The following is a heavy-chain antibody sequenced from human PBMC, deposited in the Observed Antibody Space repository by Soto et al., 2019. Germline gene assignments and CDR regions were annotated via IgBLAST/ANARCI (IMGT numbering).Heavy chain of an antibody. CDR3: ARVQAVAALYGSDV. Sequence: EVQLVESGGGLVKPGGSLRLSCAASGFTFSNYNINWVRQAPEKGLEWVSSIGTSSSYIYYADSVKGRFTISRDNAKNSLYLQMNSLRAEDTAVYYCARVQAVAALYGSDVWGQGTTVTVSS. D-gene: IGHD6-19*01. CDR1: GFTFSNYN. V-gene: IGHV3-21*01. CDR2: IGTSSSYI. J-gene: IGHJ6*02.